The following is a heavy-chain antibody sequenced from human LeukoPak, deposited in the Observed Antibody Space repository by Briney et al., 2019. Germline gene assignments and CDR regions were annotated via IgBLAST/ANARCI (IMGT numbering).Heavy chain of an antibody. J-gene: IGHJ4*02. CDR1: GFTFSNAW. Sequence: GGSLRLSCAASGFTFSNAWMSWVRQAPGKGLEWVGRIKSKTDGGTTDYAAPVKGRFTISRDDSKNTLYLQMNSLKTEDTAVYYCTLITYSSRGDFDYWGQGTLVTVSS. V-gene: IGHV3-15*01. D-gene: IGHD3-10*01. CDR2: IKSKTDGGTT. CDR3: TLITYSSRGDFDY.